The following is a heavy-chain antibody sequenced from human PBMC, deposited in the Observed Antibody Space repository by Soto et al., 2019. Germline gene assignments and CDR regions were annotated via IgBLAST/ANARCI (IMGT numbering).Heavy chain of an antibody. CDR3: ASRPHLRFLEWLLDRWFDP. D-gene: IGHD3-3*01. V-gene: IGHV4-34*01. CDR2: INHSGST. Sequence: QVQLQQWGAGLLKPSETLSLTCAVYGGSFSGYYWSWIRQPPGKGLEWIGEINHSGSTNYNPSLKSRVTISVDTSKNQFSLKLSSVTAADTAVYYCASRPHLRFLEWLLDRWFDPWGQGTLVTVSS. CDR1: GGSFSGYY. J-gene: IGHJ5*02.